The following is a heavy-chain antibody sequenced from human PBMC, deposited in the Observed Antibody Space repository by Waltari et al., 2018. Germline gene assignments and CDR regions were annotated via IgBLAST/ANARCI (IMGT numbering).Heavy chain of an antibody. V-gene: IGHV3-23*01. CDR1: GFTFSSYA. Sequence: EVQLLESGGGLVQPGGSLRLSCAASGFTFSSYAMSWVRQAPGKGLEWVSAISGSGGSTYYADSVKGRFTISRDNSKNTLYLQMNSLRAEDTAVYYCATPSSYCSGGSCHAIDYWGQGTLVTVSS. CDR3: ATPSSYCSGGSCHAIDY. CDR2: ISGSGGST. D-gene: IGHD2-15*01. J-gene: IGHJ4*02.